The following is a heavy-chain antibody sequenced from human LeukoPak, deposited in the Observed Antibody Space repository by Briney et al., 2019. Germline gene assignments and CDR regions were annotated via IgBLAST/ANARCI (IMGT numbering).Heavy chain of an antibody. Sequence: GASVTVSCKASGYTFTGYYMHWVRQARGQGLEWMGWINPNSGGTNYAQKFQGRVTMTRDTSISTAYMELSRLRSDDTAVYYCARDKYYGSGSYVYWGQGTLVTVSS. J-gene: IGHJ4*02. CDR2: INPNSGGT. CDR3: ARDKYYGSGSYVY. V-gene: IGHV1-2*02. CDR1: GYTFTGYY. D-gene: IGHD3-10*01.